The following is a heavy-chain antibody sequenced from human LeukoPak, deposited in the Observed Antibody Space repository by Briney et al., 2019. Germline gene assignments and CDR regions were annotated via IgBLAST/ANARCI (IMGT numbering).Heavy chain of an antibody. V-gene: IGHV4-4*07. CDR2: IYTSGST. D-gene: IGHD6-19*01. CDR1: GGSISSYY. J-gene: IGHJ5*02. CDR3: ARVFKIGTGSGWYWFDP. Sequence: SETLSLTCTVSGGSISSYYWSWIRQPAGKGLEWIGRIYTSGSTNYNPSLKSRVTMSVDTSRSQFFLKLSSVTAADTAVYYCARVFKIGTGSGWYWFDPWGQGTLVTVSS.